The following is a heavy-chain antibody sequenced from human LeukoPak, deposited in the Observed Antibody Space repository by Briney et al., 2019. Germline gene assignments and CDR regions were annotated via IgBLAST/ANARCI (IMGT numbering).Heavy chain of an antibody. D-gene: IGHD3-10*01. J-gene: IGHJ4*02. Sequence: ALRLSCEASGFTFDDYAMHWVRQAPGKGLEWVSSISWNSGGIGYADSVKGRFIISRDNAKNSLYLQMNSLRAEDTALYYCAKGDGSGSYYNKYDYWGQGTLVTVSS. CDR3: AKGDGSGSYYNKYDY. CDR1: GFTFDDYA. V-gene: IGHV3-9*01. CDR2: ISWNSGGI.